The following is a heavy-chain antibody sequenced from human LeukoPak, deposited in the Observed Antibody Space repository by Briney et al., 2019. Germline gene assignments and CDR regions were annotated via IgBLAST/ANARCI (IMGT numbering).Heavy chain of an antibody. J-gene: IGHJ4*02. CDR1: GYTFTSYA. D-gene: IGHD2-2*01. CDR3: ARVIVVVPAAIQPEFDY. V-gene: IGHV1-3*01. Sequence: ASVKVSCKASGYTFTSYAMHWVRQAPGQRLEWMGWINAGNGNTNYAQKLQGRVTMTTDTSTSTAYMELRSLRSDDTAVYYCARVIVVVPAAIQPEFDYWGQGTLVTVSS. CDR2: INAGNGNT.